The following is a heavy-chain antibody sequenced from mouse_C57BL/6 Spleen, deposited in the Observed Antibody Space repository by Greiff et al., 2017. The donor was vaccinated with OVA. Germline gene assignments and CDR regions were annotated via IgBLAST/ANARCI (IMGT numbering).Heavy chain of an antibody. CDR3: AREEHYGSSGDV. J-gene: IGHJ1*03. D-gene: IGHD1-1*01. Sequence: VQLQQPGAELVRPGTSVKLSCKASGYTFTRYWMHWVKQRPGQGLEWIGVIDPSDSYTNYNQKFKGKATLTVDTSSSTAYMQLSSLTSEDSAVYYCAREEHYGSSGDVWGTGTTVTVSS. V-gene: IGHV1-59*01. CDR1: GYTFTRYW. CDR2: IDPSDSYT.